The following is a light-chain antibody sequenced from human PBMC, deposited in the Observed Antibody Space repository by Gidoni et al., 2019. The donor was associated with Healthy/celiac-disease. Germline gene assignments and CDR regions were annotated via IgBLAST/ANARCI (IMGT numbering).Light chain of an antibody. V-gene: IGLV2-14*01. CDR2: DVC. CDR3: SSYTSSSTLV. J-gene: IGLJ1*01. CDR1: SSDVGGSNY. Sequence: QSALNQPASVSRSPGQSIIISCTGTSSDVGGSNYVSWYQQHPGTATKLMIHDVCNRPSGVSNLFSGSKSGNTASLTISGLQAEDEADYYCSSYTSSSTLVFGTGTKVTVL.